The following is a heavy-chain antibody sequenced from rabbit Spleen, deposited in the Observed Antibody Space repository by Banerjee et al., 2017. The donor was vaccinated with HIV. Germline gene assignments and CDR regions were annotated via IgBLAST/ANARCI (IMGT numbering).Heavy chain of an antibody. CDR2: IDPIFTAT. V-gene: IGHV1S40*01. J-gene: IGHJ4*01. CDR3: ARDLTSVVGWNFNL. CDR1: GFSFSSGDW. D-gene: IGHD1-1*01. Sequence: QSLEESGGDLVKPGASLTLTCTASGFSFSSGDWMYWVRQAPGKGLEWIGYIDPIFTATYYANWAKGRFTISKTSSTTVTLQVTSLTAADTATYFCARDLTSVVGWNFNLWGPGTLVTVS.